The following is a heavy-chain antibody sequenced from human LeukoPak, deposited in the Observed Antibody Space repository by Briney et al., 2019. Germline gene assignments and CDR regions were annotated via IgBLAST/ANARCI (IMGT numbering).Heavy chain of an antibody. Sequence: ASVKVSCKASGGTFSSYAISWVRQAPGQGLEWMGGIIPIFGTANYAQKFQGRVTITADESTSTAYTELSSLRSEDTAVYYCAREADCSGGSCRYNWFDPWGQGTLVTVSS. CDR3: AREADCSGGSCRYNWFDP. CDR2: IIPIFGTA. CDR1: GGTFSSYA. D-gene: IGHD2-15*01. V-gene: IGHV1-69*01. J-gene: IGHJ5*02.